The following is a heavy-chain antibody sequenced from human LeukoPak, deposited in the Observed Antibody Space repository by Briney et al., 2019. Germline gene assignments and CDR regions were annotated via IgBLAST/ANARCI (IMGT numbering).Heavy chain of an antibody. Sequence: SETLSLTCTVSGGSISSSDSYWGWIRQPPGKGLEWIGNIYYSGTTYYNPSLKSRVTISVDTSKNHFSLKLSSVTAADTAMYYCASLRERSYYARGFDYWGQGTLVTVSS. V-gene: IGHV4-39*07. CDR3: ASLRERSYYARGFDY. J-gene: IGHJ4*02. CDR2: IYYSGTT. D-gene: IGHD1-26*01. CDR1: GGSISSSDSY.